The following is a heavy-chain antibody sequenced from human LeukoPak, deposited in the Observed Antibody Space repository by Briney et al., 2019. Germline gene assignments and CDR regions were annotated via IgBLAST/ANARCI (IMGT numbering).Heavy chain of an antibody. CDR1: GFTFSSYW. D-gene: IGHD6-19*01. J-gene: IGHJ4*02. Sequence: GGSLRLSCAASGFTFSSYWMHWVRQAPGKGLVWVSRIYSDGSTIYSDAVKGRFTISRDNAKNTLYLKMNSLRAEDTAVYYCIGGGGWPGYWGQGILVSISS. CDR2: IYSDGST. V-gene: IGHV3-74*01. CDR3: IGGGGWPGY.